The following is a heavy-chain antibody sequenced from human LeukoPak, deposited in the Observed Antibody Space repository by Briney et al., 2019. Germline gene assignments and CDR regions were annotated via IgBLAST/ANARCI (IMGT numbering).Heavy chain of an antibody. D-gene: IGHD5-18*01. CDR3: ARVVQLWPGGYYYYYMDV. Sequence: GGSLRLSCAASGFTFSSYGMHWVRQAPGKGLEWVAFIRYDGSNKYYADSVKGRFTISRDNSKNTLYLQMNSLRAEDTAVYYCARVVQLWPGGYYYYYMDVWGKGTTVTISS. J-gene: IGHJ6*03. CDR1: GFTFSSYG. CDR2: IRYDGSNK. V-gene: IGHV3-30*02.